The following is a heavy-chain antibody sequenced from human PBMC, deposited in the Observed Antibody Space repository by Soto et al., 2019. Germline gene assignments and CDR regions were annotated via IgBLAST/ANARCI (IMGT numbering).Heavy chain of an antibody. CDR1: GFTFSTDA. D-gene: IGHD3-10*01. Sequence: EVQLLESGGGLVQPGGSLRLSCAASGFTFSTDAMSWVRQAPGKGLEWVSTISGSGGNTYYADSVKGRFTISRDNSKNTLSLQMNSLRADDSSVYYCAKDPLVFGAPPWGQGTLVTVSS. V-gene: IGHV3-23*01. CDR3: AKDPLVFGAPP. J-gene: IGHJ4*02. CDR2: ISGSGGNT.